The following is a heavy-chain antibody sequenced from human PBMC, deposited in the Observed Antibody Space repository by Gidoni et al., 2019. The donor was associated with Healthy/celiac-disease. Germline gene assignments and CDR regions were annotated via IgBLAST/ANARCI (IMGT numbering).Heavy chain of an antibody. CDR2: ISYAGSNK. CDR3: ARGPGYSGYDSPDY. CDR1: GLTFSSYA. V-gene: IGHV3-30-3*01. J-gene: IGHJ4*02. Sequence: VQLVESGGGVVQLGRSLRLSCAAYGLTFSSYAMHWVRQAPGKGLEWVAVISYAGSNKYYAYSVKRRFTISRDNSKNTLYLQMNSLRAEDTAVYYYARGPGYSGYDSPDYWGQGTLVTVSS. D-gene: IGHD5-12*01.